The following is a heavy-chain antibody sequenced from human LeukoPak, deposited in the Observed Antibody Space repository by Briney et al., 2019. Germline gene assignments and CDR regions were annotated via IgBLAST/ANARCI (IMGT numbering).Heavy chain of an antibody. CDR1: GDSMTRGGYY. Sequence: SQTLSLTCTVSGDSMTRGGYYWSWVRQHPGKGLEWVGFIYHSGTTFYNPSLESRATISVDTSQNQFSLKLTSVTAADTAVYYCARAVDYGNYFDYWGQGTLVTVSS. CDR2: IYHSGTT. CDR3: ARAVDYGNYFDY. D-gene: IGHD4-17*01. V-gene: IGHV4-31*03. J-gene: IGHJ4*02.